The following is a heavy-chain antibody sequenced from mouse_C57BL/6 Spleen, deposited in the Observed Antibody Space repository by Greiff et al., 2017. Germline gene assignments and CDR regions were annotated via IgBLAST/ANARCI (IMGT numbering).Heavy chain of an antibody. CDR3: ARRGYGSSYGAY. V-gene: IGHV1-9*01. Sequence: VQRVESGAELMKPGASVKLSCKATGYTFTGYWIEWVKQRPGHGLAWIGEILPGSGSTNYNEKFKGKATFTADTSSNTAYMQLSSLTTEDSAIYYCARRGYGSSYGAYWGQGTLVTVSA. D-gene: IGHD1-1*01. J-gene: IGHJ3*01. CDR2: ILPGSGST. CDR1: GYTFTGYW.